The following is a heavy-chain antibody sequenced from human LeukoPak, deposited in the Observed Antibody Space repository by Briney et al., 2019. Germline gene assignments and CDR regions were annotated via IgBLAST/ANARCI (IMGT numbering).Heavy chain of an antibody. CDR2: TNSGGTST. Sequence: GSLRLFCATSGFPFSDFSMSWVRQAPGKGLEWISTTNSGGTSTYYAESVKGRFTISRDNSKNTLYLQMSSLRVEDTAVYYCAKQSYARSLGEGGPGTLVSVSS. V-gene: IGHV3-23*01. J-gene: IGHJ4*02. CDR3: AKQSYARSLGE. D-gene: IGHD2-8*01. CDR1: GFPFSDFS.